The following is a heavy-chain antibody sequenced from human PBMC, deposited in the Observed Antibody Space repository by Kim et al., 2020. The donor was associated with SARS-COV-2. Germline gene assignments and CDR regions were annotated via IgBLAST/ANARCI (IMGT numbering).Heavy chain of an antibody. Sequence: DSVKGRFTIYRDNTTNTRYLQMNSLRAEDTAVYYCAKDLGTMAAAAGMDVWGQGATVTDSS. V-gene: IGHV3-66*01. D-gene: IGHD6-25*01. CDR3: AKDLGTMAAAAGMDV. J-gene: IGHJ6*02.